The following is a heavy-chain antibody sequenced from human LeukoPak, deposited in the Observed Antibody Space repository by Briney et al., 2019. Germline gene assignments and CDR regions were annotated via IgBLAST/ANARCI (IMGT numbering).Heavy chain of an antibody. CDR3: VRGRDGYSS. Sequence: SETLSLTCTVSGASISTYYWSWLRQPPGKGLEWIGYIYYTGTGSTNNNPSLKSRVTISVDTSKNQFSLKLTSVTAADTAVYYCVRGRDGYSSWGQGTLVIVSS. D-gene: IGHD5-24*01. V-gene: IGHV4-59*01. CDR1: GASISTYY. CDR2: IYYTGTGST. J-gene: IGHJ5*02.